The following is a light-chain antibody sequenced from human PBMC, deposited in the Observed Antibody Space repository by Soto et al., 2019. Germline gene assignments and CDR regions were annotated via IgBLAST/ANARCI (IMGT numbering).Light chain of an antibody. CDR2: GAS. V-gene: IGKV3-20*01. CDR1: QSVSSSY. J-gene: IGKJ3*01. Sequence: EIVLTQSPGTLSLSPGERATLSCRASQSVSSSYLAWYQQKPGHAPRLLIYGASSRATGIPDRFSGSGSGTDFTLTISRLEPEDCAVYYCQQYGSSPGFTFGPGTKVDIK. CDR3: QQYGSSPGFT.